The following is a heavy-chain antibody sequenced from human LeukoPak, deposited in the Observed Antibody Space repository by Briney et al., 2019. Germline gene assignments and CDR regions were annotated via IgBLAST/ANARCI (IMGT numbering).Heavy chain of an antibody. Sequence: SETLSLTCTVSSGSVSNSHYYWAWVRQPPGKGLEWLGSIFYSGNTHYNPSLKSRVTISVDTSKNQFSLKLSSVTAADTAVYYCARSRSGARDFDYWGQGTLVTVSS. V-gene: IGHV4-39*07. CDR3: ARSRSGARDFDY. D-gene: IGHD1-26*01. J-gene: IGHJ4*02. CDR2: IFYSGNT. CDR1: SGSVSNSHYY.